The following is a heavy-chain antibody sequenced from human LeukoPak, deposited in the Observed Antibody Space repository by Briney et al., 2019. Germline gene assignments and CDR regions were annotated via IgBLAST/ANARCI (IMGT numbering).Heavy chain of an antibody. J-gene: IGHJ6*03. CDR3: AKDMVRGVIITMDYYYYYMDV. Sequence: GGSLRLSCAASGFTFSDFWMSWVRQAPGKGLEWVANIKKDGSEKYYVDSVEGRFAISRDNAKNSLYLQMSSLRAEDTAVYYCAKDMVRGVIITMDYYYYYMDVWGKGTTVTISS. CDR1: GFTFSDFW. D-gene: IGHD3-10*01. CDR2: IKKDGSEK. V-gene: IGHV3-7*01.